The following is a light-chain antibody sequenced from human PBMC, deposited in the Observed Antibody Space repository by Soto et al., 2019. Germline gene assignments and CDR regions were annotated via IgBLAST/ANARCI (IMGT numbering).Light chain of an antibody. CDR2: EAS. Sequence: QSAPTQPHSASGSPGQSVTISCTGTSSDVVGYNYVSWYQQHPGKAPKLMIYEASNRPSGVPDRFSGSKSGNTASLTVSGLQAEDEADYYCSSYAGSNNLRVFGTGTKVTVL. J-gene: IGLJ1*01. CDR1: SSDVVGYNY. CDR3: SSYAGSNNLRV. V-gene: IGLV2-8*01.